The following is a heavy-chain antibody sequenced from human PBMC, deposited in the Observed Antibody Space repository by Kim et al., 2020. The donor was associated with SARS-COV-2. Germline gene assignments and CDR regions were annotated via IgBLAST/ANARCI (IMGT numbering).Heavy chain of an antibody. V-gene: IGHV1-24*01. CDR3: AWSPEWGSYRSYLNFDY. CDR1: GYTLTELS. D-gene: IGHD3-16*02. CDR2: FDPEDGKT. J-gene: IGHJ4*02. Sequence: ASVKVSCKVSGYTLTELSMHWVRQAPGKGLEWMGGFDPEDGKTIYAQKFQGRVTMTEDTSTDTAYMELSSLRAEDTAVYYCAWSPEWGSYRSYLNFDYWGQGTLVTVSS.